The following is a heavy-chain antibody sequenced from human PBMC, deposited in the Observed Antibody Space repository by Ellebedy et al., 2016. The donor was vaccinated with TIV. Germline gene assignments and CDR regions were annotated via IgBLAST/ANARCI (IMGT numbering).Heavy chain of an antibody. CDR3: ASRLRDAFDI. D-gene: IGHD4-17*01. CDR1: GYTFTGYY. Sequence: ASVKVSCXASGYTFTGYYMHWVRQATGQGLEWMGWMNPNSGNTGYAQKFQGRVTITRDTSASTAYMELSSLRSEDTAVYYCASRLRDAFDIWGQGTMVTVSS. V-gene: IGHV1-8*03. CDR2: MNPNSGNT. J-gene: IGHJ3*02.